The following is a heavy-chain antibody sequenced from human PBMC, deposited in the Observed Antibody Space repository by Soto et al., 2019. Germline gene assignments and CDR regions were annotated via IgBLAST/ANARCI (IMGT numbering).Heavy chain of an antibody. J-gene: IGHJ3*02. CDR2: IIPMFDIA. Sequence: QVQLVQSGVEVKKPGSSVKVSCKAAGGSFSIYTVFWVRQAPGQGLEWMGRIIPMFDIANYAQNIQGRVTFNADKFTDPVYMEMLNLRSDDTAVYYYTLGSWSAEVFDIRGQGTLVTVSS. V-gene: IGHV1-69*02. D-gene: IGHD6-13*01. CDR1: GGSFSIYT. CDR3: TLGSWSAEVFDI.